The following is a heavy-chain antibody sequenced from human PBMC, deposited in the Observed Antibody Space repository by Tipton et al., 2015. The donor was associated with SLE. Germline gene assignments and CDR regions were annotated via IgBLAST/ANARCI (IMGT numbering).Heavy chain of an antibody. CDR2: IYHSGST. CDR1: GYSISSGYY. J-gene: IGHJ3*02. V-gene: IGHV4-38-2*01. D-gene: IGHD1-26*01. Sequence: TLSLTCAVSGYSISSGYYWGGIRQPPGKGLERIGSIYHSGSTYYNPSLKSRVTISVDTSKNQFSLKLSSVTAADTAVYYCARGREWELLDAFDIWGQGTMVTVSS. CDR3: ARGREWELLDAFDI.